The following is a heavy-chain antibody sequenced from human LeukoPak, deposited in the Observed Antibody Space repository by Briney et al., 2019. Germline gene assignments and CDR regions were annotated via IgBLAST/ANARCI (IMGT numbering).Heavy chain of an antibody. CDR1: GFSFSSYS. D-gene: IGHD6-13*01. V-gene: IGHV3-21*01. CDR2: ISSSSSYI. Sequence: GGSLRLSCAASGFSFSSYSMNWVRQAPGKGLEWVSSISSSSSYIYYADSVKGRFTISRDNAKNSLYLQMNSLRAEDTGVYYCAKGSKAAAGIFDYWGQGTLVTVSS. CDR3: AKGSKAAAGIFDY. J-gene: IGHJ4*02.